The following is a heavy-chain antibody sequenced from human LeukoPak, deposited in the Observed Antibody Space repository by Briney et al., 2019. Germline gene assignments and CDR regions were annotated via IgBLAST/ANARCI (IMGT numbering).Heavy chain of an antibody. J-gene: IGHJ4*02. D-gene: IGHD3-3*01. CDR2: ISYDGSNK. CDR3: ARRYDGFDY. CDR1: GFTFSSYA. Sequence: PGRSLRLSCAASGFTFSSYAVHWVRQAPGRGLEWVAVISYDGSNKYYADSVKGRFSISRDNSKNTLYLQMNSLRAEDTAVYYCARRYDGFDYWGQGTLGTVSS. V-gene: IGHV3-30-3*01.